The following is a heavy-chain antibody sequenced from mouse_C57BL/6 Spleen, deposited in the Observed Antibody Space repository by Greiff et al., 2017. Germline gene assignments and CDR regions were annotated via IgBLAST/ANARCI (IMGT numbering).Heavy chain of an antibody. V-gene: IGHV5-17*01. D-gene: IGHD1-1*01. Sequence: DVQLVESGGGLVKPGGSLKLSCAASGFTFSDYGMHWVRQAPEKGLEWVAYISSGSSTIYYADTVKGRFTISRDNAKNTLFLQMTSLRSEDTAMYYCAKDYYGSSYAMDYWGQGTSVTVSS. CDR1: GFTFSDYG. CDR2: ISSGSSTI. J-gene: IGHJ4*01. CDR3: AKDYYGSSYAMDY.